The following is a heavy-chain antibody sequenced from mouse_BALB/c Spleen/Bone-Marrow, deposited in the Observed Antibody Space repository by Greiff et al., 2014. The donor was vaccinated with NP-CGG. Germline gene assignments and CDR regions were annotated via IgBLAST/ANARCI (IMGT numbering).Heavy chain of an antibody. CDR1: GYTFTEYT. D-gene: IGHD2-1*01. Sequence: EVQLVESGPELVKPGASVKISCKTSGYTFTEYTMHWVKQSHGKSLEWIGGINPNNGGTVYNQKFEDKATLTVDKSSSTAYMEFRSLTSEDSAIYYCARSRGNYWYFDVWGAGTTVTVSS. CDR3: ARSRGNYWYFDV. J-gene: IGHJ1*01. CDR2: INPNNGGT. V-gene: IGHV1-18*01.